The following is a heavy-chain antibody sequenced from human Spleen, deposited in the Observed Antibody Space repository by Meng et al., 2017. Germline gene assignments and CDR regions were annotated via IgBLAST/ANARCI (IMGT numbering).Heavy chain of an antibody. V-gene: IGHV4-38-2*01. J-gene: IGHJ6*02. CDR2: LYQSGST. CDR1: GYSITGSYN. D-gene: IGHD2-15*01. Sequence: SETLSLTCAVSGYSITGSYNWGWIRQSPGKGLEWIGSLYQSGSTYYNPSLKCRVTISVDTSKNQFSLKLSSVTAADTAVYYCATEGTSGGTYLSYYYGMDVWGQGTTVTVSS. CDR3: ATEGTSGGTYLSYYYGMDV.